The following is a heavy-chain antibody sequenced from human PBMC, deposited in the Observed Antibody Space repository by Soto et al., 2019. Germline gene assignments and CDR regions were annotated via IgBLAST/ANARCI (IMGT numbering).Heavy chain of an antibody. J-gene: IGHJ5*02. Sequence: ASVKVSCKASGYTFTSYAMHWVRQAPGQRLEWMGWINAGNGNTKYSQKFQGRVTITRDTSASTAYMELSSLRSEDTAVYYCAMLPGGSAPFDPWGQGTLVTVSS. CDR1: GYTFTSYA. CDR3: AMLPGGSAPFDP. CDR2: INAGNGNT. D-gene: IGHD2-15*01. V-gene: IGHV1-3*01.